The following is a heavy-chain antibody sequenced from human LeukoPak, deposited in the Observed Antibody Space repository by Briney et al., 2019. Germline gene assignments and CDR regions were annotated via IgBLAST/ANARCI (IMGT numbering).Heavy chain of an antibody. V-gene: IGHV4-59*08. D-gene: IGHD6-13*01. CDR3: ARGGIAAAAHY. J-gene: IGHJ4*02. Sequence: SETLSLTCTVSGGSISSYYWSWIRQPPGKGLEWIGYIYYSGSTNYNPSLKSRVTISVDTSKNQFSLKLSSVTAADTAVYYCARGGIAAAAHYWGQGTLVTVSS. CDR2: IYYSGST. CDR1: GGSISSYY.